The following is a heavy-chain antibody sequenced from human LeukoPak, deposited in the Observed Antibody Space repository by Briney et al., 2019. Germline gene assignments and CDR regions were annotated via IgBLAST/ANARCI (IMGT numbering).Heavy chain of an antibody. CDR1: GYSISSGYL. Sequence: SETLSLTCTVSGYSISSGYLWGWIRQPPGKGLEWIGSTYHGGTTYSNPSLKSRVIISEDTSKNQFSLKLSSVTAADTAVYYCARGSGDWTYYFDYWGQGTLVTVSS. CDR2: TYHGGTT. J-gene: IGHJ4*01. V-gene: IGHV4-38-2*02. D-gene: IGHD2-21*02. CDR3: ARGSGDWTYYFDY.